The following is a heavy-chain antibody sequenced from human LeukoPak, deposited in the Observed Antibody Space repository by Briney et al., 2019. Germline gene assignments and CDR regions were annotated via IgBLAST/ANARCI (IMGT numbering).Heavy chain of an antibody. CDR3: ARAYCSSTTCYAYDAFDI. D-gene: IGHD2-2*01. CDR1: GFTFSVYN. V-gene: IGHV3-21*01. J-gene: IGHJ3*02. CDR2: IDSSSSYM. Sequence: GGSLRLSCAASGFTFSVYNMNWVRQAPGKGLEWVSSIDSSSSYMYYPDSVRGRFTISRDNAKNSLDLQTNSLRAEDTAVYFCARAYCSSTTCYAYDAFDIWGQGTMVTVSS.